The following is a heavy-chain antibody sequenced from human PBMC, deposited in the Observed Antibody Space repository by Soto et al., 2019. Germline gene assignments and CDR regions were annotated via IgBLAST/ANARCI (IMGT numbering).Heavy chain of an antibody. D-gene: IGHD6-19*01. CDR3: AHRKAVAGPFPEPGGAFDI. CDR2: IYWDDDK. J-gene: IGHJ3*02. CDR1: GFSLSTSGVG. Sequence: QITLKESGPTLVKPTQTLTLTCTFSGFSLSTSGVGVGWIRQPPGKALEWLALIYWDDDKRYSPSLKSRLTITKDTAKNQVVLTMTNMDSVDTATYYCAHRKAVAGPFPEPGGAFDIWGQGTMVIVSS. V-gene: IGHV2-5*02.